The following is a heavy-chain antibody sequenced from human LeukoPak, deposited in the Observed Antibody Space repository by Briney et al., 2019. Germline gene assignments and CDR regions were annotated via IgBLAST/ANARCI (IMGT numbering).Heavy chain of an antibody. Sequence: GGSPRLSCAASGFTFSTYKMNWVRQAPGKGLEWVSYISSSSTTIYNADSVKGRFTISRDNAKNSLYLQMDSLRDEDTAVYYCARVCSGQQLVLGDYWGQGTLVTVAS. CDR3: ARVCSGQQLVLGDY. CDR1: GFTFSTYK. D-gene: IGHD6-13*01. CDR2: ISSSSTTI. V-gene: IGHV3-48*02. J-gene: IGHJ4*02.